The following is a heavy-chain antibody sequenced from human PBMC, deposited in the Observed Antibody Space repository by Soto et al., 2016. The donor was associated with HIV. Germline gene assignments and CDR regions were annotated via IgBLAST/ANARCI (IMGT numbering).Heavy chain of an antibody. CDR3: AKGGYGIAAAVGNLGV. CDR2: ISGSGGST. Sequence: EVQLLESGGGLVQPGGSLRLSCAASGFTFSSYAMSWVRQAPGKGLEWVSAISGSGGSTYYADSVKGRFTTSRDNSKNTLYLQMNSLRAEDTAVYYCAKGGYGIAAAVGNLGVWGQGTLVTVSS. CDR1: GFTFSSYA. J-gene: IGHJ4*02. V-gene: IGHV3-23*01. D-gene: IGHD6-13*01.